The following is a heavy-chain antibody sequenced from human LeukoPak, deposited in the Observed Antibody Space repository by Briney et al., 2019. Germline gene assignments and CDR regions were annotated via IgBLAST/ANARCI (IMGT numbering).Heavy chain of an antibody. CDR2: INHSGST. CDR3: ARGPILPRYCSGASCYPLDY. J-gene: IGHJ4*02. V-gene: IGHV4-34*01. CDR1: GGSFSGYY. D-gene: IGHD2-15*01. Sequence: PAETLSLTCAVYGGSFSGYYWSWIRQPPGRGREWIGEINHSGSTNYSPSLKSRVTISLDTSNNQFSLKLSSVTAADTAVYYCARGPILPRYCSGASCYPLDYWGQGTLVTVSS.